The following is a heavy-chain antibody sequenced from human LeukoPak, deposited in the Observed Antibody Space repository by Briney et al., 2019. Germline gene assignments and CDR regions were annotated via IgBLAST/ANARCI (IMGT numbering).Heavy chain of an antibody. D-gene: IGHD3-22*01. V-gene: IGHV1-46*01. Sequence: ASVKVSCKAPGYTFTSYYMHWVRQAPGQGLEWMGIINPSGGSTSYAQKFQGRVTMTRDMSTSTVYMELSSLRSEDTAVYYCARDFLEYYYDSSGDPNWFDPWGQGTLVTVSS. CDR1: GYTFTSYY. J-gene: IGHJ5*02. CDR2: INPSGGST. CDR3: ARDFLEYYYDSSGDPNWFDP.